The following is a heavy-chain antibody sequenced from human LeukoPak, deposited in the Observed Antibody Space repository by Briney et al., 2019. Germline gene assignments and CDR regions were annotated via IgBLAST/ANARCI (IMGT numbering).Heavy chain of an antibody. J-gene: IGHJ4*02. CDR3: AKEGGGVATISDY. V-gene: IGHV3-23*01. CDR2: ISGSGGST. Sequence: PGGSLRLSCAASGFIFSDHYMDWVRQAPGKGLEWVSAISGSGGSTYYADSVKGRFTISRDNSKNTLYLQMNSLRAEDTAVYYCAKEGGGVATISDYWGQGTLVTVSS. D-gene: IGHD5-12*01. CDR1: GFIFSDHY.